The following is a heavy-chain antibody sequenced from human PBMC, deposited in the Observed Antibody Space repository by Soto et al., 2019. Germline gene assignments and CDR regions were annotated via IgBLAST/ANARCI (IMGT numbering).Heavy chain of an antibody. CDR1: GFTFSSNW. Sequence: PGGTLRLSCAVSGFTFSSNWMHWVRRVPGRGLVCVSRINTDGSETNYEDSVEGRFTISRDNAKNRLYLQMNSLRGEDTAVYYCARDGEGFWGQGTLVTVSS. CDR3: ARDGEGF. V-gene: IGHV3-74*01. CDR2: INTDGSET. D-gene: IGHD2-21*01. J-gene: IGHJ4*02.